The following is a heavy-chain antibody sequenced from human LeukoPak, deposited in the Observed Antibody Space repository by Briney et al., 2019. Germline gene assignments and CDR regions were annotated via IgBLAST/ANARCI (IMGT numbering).Heavy chain of an antibody. J-gene: IGHJ5*02. CDR3: ARVELRIVLMVYASDRRFDP. CDR2: TFYSGST. CDR1: GDSITSSSYY. Sequence: PSETLSLTCTVSGDSITSSSYYREWIRQPPGKGLEWIGSTFYSGSTYYNPSLKSRVTISVDTSKNQFSLKLSSVTAADTAVYYCARVELRIVLMVYASDRRFDPWGQGTLVTVSS. V-gene: IGHV4-39*01. D-gene: IGHD2-8*01.